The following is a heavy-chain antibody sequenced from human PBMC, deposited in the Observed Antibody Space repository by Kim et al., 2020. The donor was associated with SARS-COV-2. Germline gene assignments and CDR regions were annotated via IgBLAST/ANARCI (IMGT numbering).Heavy chain of an antibody. Sequence: GGSLRLSCADPGFTFNDDSMRWVRQAPGKGLEWVGRVRRRVDGGTADYAADVEGRFTSSRADKKHTLYLQRKSLKIEDIDMYYCTTDPGDGSGFVLGYWG. J-gene: IGHJ4*01. V-gene: IGHV3-15*01. D-gene: IGHD3-22*01. CDR2: VRRRVDGGTA. CDR3: TTDPGDGSGFVLGY. CDR1: GFTFNDDS.